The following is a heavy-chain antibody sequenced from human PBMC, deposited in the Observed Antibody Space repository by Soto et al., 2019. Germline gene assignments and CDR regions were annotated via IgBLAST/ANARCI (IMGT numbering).Heavy chain of an antibody. CDR1: GFPFSSYW. D-gene: IGHD2-2*01. V-gene: IGHV3-7*01. J-gene: IGHJ4*01. CDR3: ASIGVVVPAAFLWTYFDY. Sequence: AGGSLRLSCAASGFPFSSYWMSWVRQAPGKGLEWVANIKQDGSEKYYVDSVKGRFTISRDNAKNSLYLQMNSLRAEDTAVYYCASIGVVVPAAFLWTYFDYWGHGTLVTVSS. CDR2: IKQDGSEK.